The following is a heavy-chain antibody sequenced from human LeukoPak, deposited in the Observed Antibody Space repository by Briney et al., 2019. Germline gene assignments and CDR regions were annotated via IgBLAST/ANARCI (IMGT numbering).Heavy chain of an antibody. CDR1: GFTFSSYS. V-gene: IGHV3-48*01. CDR3: ARDWIQLSFDY. Sequence: PGGSLRLSCAASGFTFSSYSMNWVSQAPGKGLEWVSYISSSSSTIYYADSVQGRFTISRDNAKNSLYLQMNSLRAEDTAVYYCARDWIQLSFDYWGQGTLVTVSS. CDR2: ISSSSSTI. J-gene: IGHJ4*02. D-gene: IGHD5-18*01.